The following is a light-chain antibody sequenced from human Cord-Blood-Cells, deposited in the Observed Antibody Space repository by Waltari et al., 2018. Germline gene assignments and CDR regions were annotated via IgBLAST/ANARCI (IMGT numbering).Light chain of an antibody. Sequence: QLVLTQSPSASASLGASVKLTCTLSSGHSSYAIAWHQQQPEKGPRYLMKLNSGASRGKGDGIPDRFSGSSSGAGRYLTISSLQSEDEADYYCQTWGTGIRVFGGGTKLTVL. J-gene: IGLJ3*02. CDR2: LNSGASR. CDR1: SGHSSYA. V-gene: IGLV4-69*01. CDR3: QTWGTGIRV.